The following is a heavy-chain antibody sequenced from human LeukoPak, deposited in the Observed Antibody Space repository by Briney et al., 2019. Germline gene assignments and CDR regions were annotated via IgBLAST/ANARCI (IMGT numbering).Heavy chain of an antibody. V-gene: IGHV3-9*01. D-gene: IGHD2-2*01. CDR2: ISWNSGSI. CDR3: AKGSVVVPAAFDY. Sequence: GGSLRLSCAASGFTFSSYWMHWVRQAPGKGLEWVSGISWNSGSIGYADSVKGRFTISRDNAKNSLYLQMNSLRAEDTALYYCAKGSVVVPAAFDYWGQGTLVTVSS. J-gene: IGHJ4*02. CDR1: GFTFSSYW.